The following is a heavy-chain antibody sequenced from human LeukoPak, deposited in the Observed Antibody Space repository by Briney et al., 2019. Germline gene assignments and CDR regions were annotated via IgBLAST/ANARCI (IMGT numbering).Heavy chain of an antibody. J-gene: IGHJ4*02. CDR2: IYYSGST. V-gene: IGHV4-39*07. CDR3: ARDRASGSGKYYFDY. CDR1: GGSISSSNYY. Sequence: SETLSLTCTVSGGSISSSNYYWGWIRQPPGKGLEWIGNIYYSGSTYYNPSLKSRVTISVDTSKNQFSLKLSSVTAADTAVYYCARDRASGSGKYYFDYWGQGTLVTVSS. D-gene: IGHD3-10*01.